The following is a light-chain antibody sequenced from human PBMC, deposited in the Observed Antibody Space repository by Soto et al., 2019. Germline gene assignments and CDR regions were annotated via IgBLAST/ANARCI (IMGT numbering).Light chain of an antibody. Sequence: QSVLTQSSSASASLGSSVKLTCTLSSGHSSYIIAWHQQQPGKAPRYLMKLEVSGSYNKGSGVPDRFSGSSSGADRYLTISNPQFEEEANYSGETWENNILVFGGGTKLTVL. CDR2: LEVSGSY. CDR3: ETWENNILV. CDR1: SGHSSYI. V-gene: IGLV4-60*02. J-gene: IGLJ2*01.